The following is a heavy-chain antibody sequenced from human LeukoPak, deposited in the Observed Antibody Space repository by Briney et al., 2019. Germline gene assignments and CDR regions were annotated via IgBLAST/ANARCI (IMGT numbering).Heavy chain of an antibody. Sequence: SETLSLTCAVYGGSFSGYYWSWIRQPPGKGLEWIGEINNSGSTNYNPSLKSRVTISVDTSKNQFSLKLSSVTAADTAVYYCASGGAITMVRGVITYFDYRGQGTLVTVSS. D-gene: IGHD3-10*01. CDR2: INNSGST. CDR1: GGSFSGYY. CDR3: ASGGAITMVRGVITYFDY. J-gene: IGHJ4*02. V-gene: IGHV4-34*01.